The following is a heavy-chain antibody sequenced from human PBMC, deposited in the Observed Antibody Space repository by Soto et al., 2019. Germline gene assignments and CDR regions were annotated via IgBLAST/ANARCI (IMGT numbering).Heavy chain of an antibody. V-gene: IGHV1-69*01. D-gene: IGHD2-2*01. CDR3: ARSQGSSTSLEIYYYYYYGMDV. CDR1: GGTFSRYA. Sequence: QVQLVQSGAEVKKPGSSVKVSCKASGGTFSRYAISWVRQAPGQGLEWMGGIIPISETTNYAQKFQGRVTITADESTSTAYMEVSSLRSEDTAVYYCARSQGSSTSLEIYYYYYYGMDVWGQGTTVTVSS. J-gene: IGHJ6*02. CDR2: IIPISETT.